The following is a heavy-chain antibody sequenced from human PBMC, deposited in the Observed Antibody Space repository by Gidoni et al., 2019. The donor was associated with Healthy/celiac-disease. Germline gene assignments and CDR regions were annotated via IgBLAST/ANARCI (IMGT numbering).Heavy chain of an antibody. V-gene: IGHV4-39*01. CDR1: GCSIRSSSYY. CDR3: ARTIFASPCNWFDP. J-gene: IGHJ5*02. CDR2: IYYSGST. Sequence: QLQLQESGPGLVKPSETLSLTCTVSGCSIRSSSYYWGWIRQPPGKGLEWIGSIYYSGSTYYNPSLKSRVTISVDTSKNQFSLKLSAVTAADTAVYYCARTIFASPCNWFDPWGQGTLVTVSS. D-gene: IGHD3-3*01.